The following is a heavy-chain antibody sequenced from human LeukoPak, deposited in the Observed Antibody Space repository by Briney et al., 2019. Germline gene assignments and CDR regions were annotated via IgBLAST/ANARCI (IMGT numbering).Heavy chain of an antibody. J-gene: IGHJ5*01. V-gene: IGHV4-39*01. D-gene: IGHD3-9*01. CDR2: MFYNGNT. CDR3: ARHVRQPYISSGYVDS. CDR1: GDSITSTTSS. Sequence: KTSETLSLTCTVSGDSITSTTSSWGWIRQPPGQGLEWIGNMFYNGNTYYNPSLRSRVTLSVDSSKNQFSLRLTSVTAADTAVYYCARHVRQPYISSGYVDSWGQGTLVTVSS.